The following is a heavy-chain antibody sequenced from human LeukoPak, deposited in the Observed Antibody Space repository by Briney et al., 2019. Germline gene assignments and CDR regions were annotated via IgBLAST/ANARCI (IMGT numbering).Heavy chain of an antibody. CDR2: ISSGSSTI. D-gene: IGHD6-6*01. J-gene: IGHJ4*02. Sequence: GESLRLSCAASGFIFHSYSMNWVRQAPGKGLEWVSYISSGSSTIYYADSVKGRFTISRDNARNSLFLQMNSLRDEDTAVYYCARVLSSSSPFDYWGQGTLVTVSS. CDR1: GFIFHSYS. V-gene: IGHV3-48*02. CDR3: ARVLSSSSPFDY.